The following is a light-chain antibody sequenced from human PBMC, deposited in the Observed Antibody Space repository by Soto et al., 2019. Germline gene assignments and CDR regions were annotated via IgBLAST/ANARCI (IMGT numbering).Light chain of an antibody. J-gene: IGKJ1*01. CDR2: SAF. Sequence: DIQMTQSPSTLAASIGDRVTITCRASQPITSRLAWYQQKPGKAPKLLIFSAFILESGVPSRFSGSGSGTEFTLTISSLQPDDFATYYCQQYNTYLWTFGQGTKVDIK. V-gene: IGKV1-5*01. CDR1: QPITSR. CDR3: QQYNTYLWT.